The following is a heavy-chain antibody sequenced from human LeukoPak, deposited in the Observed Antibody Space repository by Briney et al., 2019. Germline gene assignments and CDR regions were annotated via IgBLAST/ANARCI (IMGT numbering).Heavy chain of an antibody. CDR2: ILSKADGGTT. Sequence: TGGSLRLSCAASGFTLSNAWMSWVRQAPGKGLEWVGRILSKADGGTTDFAAPVKGRFTISRDDSKNTLYVQMDSLKIEDTAVYYCSTGVGRYWSLGYWGQGTLVTVSS. CDR1: GFTLSNAW. D-gene: IGHD3-10*01. CDR3: STGVGRYWSLGY. J-gene: IGHJ4*02. V-gene: IGHV3-15*01.